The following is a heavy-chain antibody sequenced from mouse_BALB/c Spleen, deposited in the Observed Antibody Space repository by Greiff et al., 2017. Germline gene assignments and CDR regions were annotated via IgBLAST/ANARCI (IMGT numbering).Heavy chain of an antibody. D-gene: IGHD2-14*01. J-gene: IGHJ2*01. Sequence: QVQLQQSGAELVRPGSSVKISCKASGYAFSSYWMHWVKQRPGQGLEWIGQIYPGDGDTNYNGKFKGKATLTADKSSSTAYMQLSSLTSEDSAVYFCAREMGYDVSFDYWGQGTTLTVSS. CDR1: GYAFSSYW. CDR2: IYPGDGDT. V-gene: IGHV1-80*01. CDR3: AREMGYDVSFDY.